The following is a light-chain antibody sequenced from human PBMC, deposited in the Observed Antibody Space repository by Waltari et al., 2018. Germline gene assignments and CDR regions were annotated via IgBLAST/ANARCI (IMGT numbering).Light chain of an antibody. CDR2: NAS. J-gene: IGKJ3*01. CDR3: QQRSHFYT. CDR1: PSVGSS. Sequence: IILTQHPATLSSSPGERATLSCRASPSVGSSFVWYQHKPGPPPRLLIYNASKRATGISDRFSGTGSGTDFTLTISSLDPEDFAVYYCQQRSHFYTFGPGTRVDVK. V-gene: IGKV3-11*01.